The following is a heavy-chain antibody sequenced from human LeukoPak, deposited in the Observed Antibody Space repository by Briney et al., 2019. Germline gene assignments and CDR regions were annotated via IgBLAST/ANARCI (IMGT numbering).Heavy chain of an antibody. CDR2: INHSGST. Sequence: SETLSLTCAVYGGSFSGYYWSWIRQPPGKGLEWIGEINHSGSTNYNPSLKSRVTISVDTSKNQFSLKLSSVTAADTAVYYCARERTPGRYYDSRLDPWGQGTLVTVSS. CDR3: ARERTPGRYYDSRLDP. V-gene: IGHV4-34*01. J-gene: IGHJ5*02. D-gene: IGHD3-22*01. CDR1: GGSFSGYY.